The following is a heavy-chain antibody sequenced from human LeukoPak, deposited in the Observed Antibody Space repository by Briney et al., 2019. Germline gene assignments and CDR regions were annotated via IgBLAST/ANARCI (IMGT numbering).Heavy chain of an antibody. Sequence: GGSLRLSCVASGFTFSTSWMNWVRQAPGKGLELVAIRKVDGSVQSYVDSLMGRFTISRDNAKNSLFLEMNSLRADATAVYYYSIVGGDYYFDYWGQGTLVTVSS. V-gene: IGHV3-7*02. CDR1: GFTFSTSW. J-gene: IGHJ4*02. CDR3: SIVGGDYYFDY. D-gene: IGHD4-17*01. CDR2: RKVDGSVQ.